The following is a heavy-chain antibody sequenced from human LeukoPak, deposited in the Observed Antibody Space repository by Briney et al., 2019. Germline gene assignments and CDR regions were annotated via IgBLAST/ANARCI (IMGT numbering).Heavy chain of an antibody. CDR2: ISPSGSI. CDR1: GGSFSGFY. D-gene: IGHD6-6*01. CDR3: ARGDIGPRLGY. Sequence: SETLSLTSAVSGGSFSGFYWSWIRQPPRKGLEWIGEISPSGSINYTPSLKSRVIMSVDMSKNQFSLKLTSVTAADTAVYCCARGDIGPRLGYWGQGTLVTVSS. J-gene: IGHJ4*02. V-gene: IGHV4-34*01.